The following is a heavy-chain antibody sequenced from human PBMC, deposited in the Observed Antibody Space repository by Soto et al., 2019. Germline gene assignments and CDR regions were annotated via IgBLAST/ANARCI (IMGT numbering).Heavy chain of an antibody. V-gene: IGHV3-11*01. J-gene: IGHJ6*02. Sequence: SSSGSTIYYADSVKGRFTISRDNAKNSLYLQMNSLRAEDTAVYYCARDSYYYGMEVWGQGTTVTVSS. CDR3: ARDSYYYGMEV. CDR2: SSSGSTI.